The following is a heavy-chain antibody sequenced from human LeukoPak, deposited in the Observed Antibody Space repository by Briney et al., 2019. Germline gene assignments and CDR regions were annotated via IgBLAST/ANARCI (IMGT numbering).Heavy chain of an antibody. CDR2: INHSGST. D-gene: IGHD2-15*01. Sequence: ASETLSLTCAVYGGSFSGYYWSWIRQPPGKGLEWIGEINHSGSTSYNPSLKSRVTISVDPSKNPFSLKLSSVTAADTAVYYCARGRGDIVVVVAATASNWFDPWGQGTLVTVSS. V-gene: IGHV4-34*01. CDR1: GGSFSGYY. CDR3: ARGRGDIVVVVAATASNWFDP. J-gene: IGHJ5*02.